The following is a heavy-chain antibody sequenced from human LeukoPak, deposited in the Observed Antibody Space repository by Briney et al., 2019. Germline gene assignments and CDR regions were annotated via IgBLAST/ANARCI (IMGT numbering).Heavy chain of an antibody. Sequence: ASVKVSCKASGYTFTSYGISWVRQAPGQGLEWMGWINPNSGGTNYAQKFQGRVTMTRDTSISTAYMELSRLRSDDTAVYYCARAIAAAGPDFDYWGQGTLVTVSS. CDR2: INPNSGGT. V-gene: IGHV1-2*02. D-gene: IGHD6-13*01. CDR3: ARAIAAAGPDFDY. J-gene: IGHJ4*02. CDR1: GYTFTSYG.